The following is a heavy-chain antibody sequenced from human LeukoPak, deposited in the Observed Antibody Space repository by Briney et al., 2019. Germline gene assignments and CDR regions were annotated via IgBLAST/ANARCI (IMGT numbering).Heavy chain of an antibody. CDR3: ARGSRGYSYG. CDR2: IYYSAST. J-gene: IGHJ4*02. Sequence: SETLSLTCTVSGGSVSSGSYYWSWIRQPPGKGLEWIGYIYYSASTNYNPSLKSRVSISVDTSNNQFSLKLSSVTAADTAVYYCARGSRGYSYGWGQGTLVTVSS. D-gene: IGHD5-18*01. V-gene: IGHV4-61*01. CDR1: GGSVSSGSYY.